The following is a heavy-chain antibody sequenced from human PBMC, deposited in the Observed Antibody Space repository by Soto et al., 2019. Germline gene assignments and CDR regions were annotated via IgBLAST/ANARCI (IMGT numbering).Heavy chain of an antibody. J-gene: IGHJ6*02. Sequence: ASVKVSCKASGYTFSNSGISCVRQGPGQVLEWMGWISGYNGNTHYEEKVQDRIKMTTDTSTSTTYLELRSLRSDDTAVYFCARDPGFGFGYSYAFAMDVWGQGTTVTVSS. V-gene: IGHV1-18*01. CDR3: ARDPGFGFGYSYAFAMDV. D-gene: IGHD5-18*01. CDR2: ISGYNGNT. CDR1: GYTFSNSG.